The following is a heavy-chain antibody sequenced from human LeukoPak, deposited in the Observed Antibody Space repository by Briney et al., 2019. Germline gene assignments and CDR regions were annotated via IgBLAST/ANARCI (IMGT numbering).Heavy chain of an antibody. CDR3: ARLRYYGGSAAFDI. J-gene: IGHJ3*02. Sequence: PSATLSLTCTVSGGSNSSNYWSWSRQPPGKGLEWIGYIYYSGSTNYNPSLKSRVTISVDTSKNQFSLKLSSVTAADTAVYYCARLRYYGGSAAFDIWGQGTMVTVSS. CDR1: GGSNSSNY. V-gene: IGHV4-59*08. CDR2: IYYSGST. D-gene: IGHD3-10*01.